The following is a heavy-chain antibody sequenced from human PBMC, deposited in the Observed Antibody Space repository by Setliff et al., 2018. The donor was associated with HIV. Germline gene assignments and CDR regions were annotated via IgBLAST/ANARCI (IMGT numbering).Heavy chain of an antibody. D-gene: IGHD6-19*01. CDR1: GGSISSYY. CDR2: IYTSGSV. CDR3: ARSPRIGVAGEFEY. Sequence: PSETLSLTCTVSGGSISSYYWSWIRQPPGKGLEWIGYIYTSGSVNYNPSLNSRVTISVDTSMNQFSLKVNSVTAADTAVYYCARSPRIGVAGEFEYWGQGTLVTVSS. J-gene: IGHJ4*02. V-gene: IGHV4-4*09.